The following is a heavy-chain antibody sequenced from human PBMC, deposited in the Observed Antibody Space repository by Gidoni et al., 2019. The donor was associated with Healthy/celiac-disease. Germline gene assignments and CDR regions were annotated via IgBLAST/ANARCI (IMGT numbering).Heavy chain of an antibody. D-gene: IGHD4-17*01. CDR2: IYYSGST. Sequence: QVQLQESGPGLVKPSETLSLPCTVSGCSISSYYWSWIRQPPGKGLEWIGYIYYSGSTNYNPSLKSRVTISVDTSKNQFSLKLSSVTAADTAVYYCAREDGDYERGRFDYWGQGTLVTVSS. J-gene: IGHJ4*02. CDR1: GCSISSYY. CDR3: AREDGDYERGRFDY. V-gene: IGHV4-59*01.